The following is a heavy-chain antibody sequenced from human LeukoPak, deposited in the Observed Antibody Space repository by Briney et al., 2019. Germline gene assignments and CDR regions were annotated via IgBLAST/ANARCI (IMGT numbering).Heavy chain of an antibody. Sequence: SETLSLTCTVSGGSISSYYWSWIRQPPGKGLEWIGYIYYSGSTNYNPSLKSRVTISVDTSKNQFSLKLSSVTAADTAVYYCARPRAGCHLDRWGQGTLVTVSS. CDR3: ARPRAGCHLDR. CDR2: IYYSGST. J-gene: IGHJ4*02. CDR1: GGSISSYY. D-gene: IGHD6-19*01. V-gene: IGHV4-59*01.